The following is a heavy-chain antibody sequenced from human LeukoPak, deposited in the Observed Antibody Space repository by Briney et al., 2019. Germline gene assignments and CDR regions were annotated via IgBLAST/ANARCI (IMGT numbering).Heavy chain of an antibody. CDR1: GGTFSSYA. V-gene: IGHV1-69*11. J-gene: IGHJ4*02. D-gene: IGHD6-19*01. CDR3: AREWEQWLVR. CDR2: IIPILGTA. Sequence: GASVKVSCKASGGTFSSYAISWVRQAPGQGLEWMGRIIPILGTANYAQKFQGRVTITTDESTSTAYMELSSLRSEDTAVYYCAREWEQWLVRWGQGTLVTVSS.